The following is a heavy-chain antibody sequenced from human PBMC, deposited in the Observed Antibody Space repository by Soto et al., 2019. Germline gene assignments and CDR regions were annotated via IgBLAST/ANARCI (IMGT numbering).Heavy chain of an antibody. CDR3: ARRWGEGRVDY. CDR1: GGSISSSNW. Sequence: PSETLSLTCAVSGGSISSSNWWSWVRQPPGKGLQWIGEIYHSGSTNYIPSLKSRVTISLDKSRNQFSLKLSSVTAADTAVYYCARRWGEGRVDYWGQGTLVTVSS. V-gene: IGHV4-4*02. CDR2: IYHSGST. D-gene: IGHD3-10*01. J-gene: IGHJ4*02.